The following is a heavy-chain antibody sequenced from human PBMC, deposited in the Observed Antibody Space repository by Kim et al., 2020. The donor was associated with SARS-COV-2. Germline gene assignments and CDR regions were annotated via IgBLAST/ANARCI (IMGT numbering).Heavy chain of an antibody. CDR3: ARDGYSGYDDY. V-gene: IGHV1-69*01. Sequence: ANYAQKFKGRVTITADESTSTAYMELSSLRSEDTAVYYCARDGYSGYDDYWGQGTLVTVSS. CDR2: A. J-gene: IGHJ4*02. D-gene: IGHD5-12*01.